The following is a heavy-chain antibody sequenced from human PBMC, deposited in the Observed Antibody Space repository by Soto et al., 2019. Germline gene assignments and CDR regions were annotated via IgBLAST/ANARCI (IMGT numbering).Heavy chain of an antibody. D-gene: IGHD2-8*01. V-gene: IGHV3-21*01. CDR2: ISKSDYT. J-gene: IGHJ4*02. CDR1: GFAFNSFA. Sequence: SLRLSCSVAGFAFNSFASTWVRQAPGKGLEWVSSISKSDYTYYSDSLTGRFTISRDNAKNSVSLQMNTLRVEDTAVYYCAREYGIIIPAVSDFWRQGTVVTVSS. CDR3: AREYGIIIPAVSDF.